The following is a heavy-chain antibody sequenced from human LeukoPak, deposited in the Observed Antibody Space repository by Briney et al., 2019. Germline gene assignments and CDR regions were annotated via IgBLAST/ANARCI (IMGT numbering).Heavy chain of an antibody. V-gene: IGHV3-7*01. CDR3: ARPSGIAVANDAFDI. CDR1: GFTFSSYW. CDR2: IKQDGSEK. D-gene: IGHD6-19*01. Sequence: AGGSLRLSCAASGFTFSSYWMSWVRQAPGKGLEWVANIKQDGSEKYYVDSVKGRFTISRDNAKNTLYLQMNSLRAEDTAVYYCARPSGIAVANDAFDIWGQGTMATVSS. J-gene: IGHJ3*02.